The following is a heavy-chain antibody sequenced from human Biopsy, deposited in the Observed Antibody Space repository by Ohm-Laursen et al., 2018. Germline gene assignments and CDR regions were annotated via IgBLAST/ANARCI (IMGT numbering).Heavy chain of an antibody. V-gene: IGHV4-59*01. CDR3: ARDGGHSGWYKGGMDV. CDR2: VSYSGNA. J-gene: IGHJ6*02. CDR1: GGAITSYY. D-gene: IGHD6-19*01. Sequence: GTLSLTCTVSGGAITSYYWSWTRQPPGKGLEWIGYVSYSGNADYNPSLKSRVTISLDKSTNQLSLKLRSVTAADTAVYYCARDGGHSGWYKGGMDVWGQGTTVTVSS.